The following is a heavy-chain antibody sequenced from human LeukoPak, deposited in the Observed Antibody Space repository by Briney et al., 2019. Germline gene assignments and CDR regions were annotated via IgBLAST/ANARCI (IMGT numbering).Heavy chain of an antibody. Sequence: GGSLRLSCAASGFTFSDYYMSWIRQAPGKGLEWVSYISSSGSTIYYADSVKGRFTISRDNAKNSLYLQMNSLRADDTAVYYCASPYYYDSLGAFDIWGQGTTVTVSS. V-gene: IGHV3-11*01. CDR1: GFTFSDYY. CDR2: ISSSGSTI. J-gene: IGHJ3*02. CDR3: ASPYYYDSLGAFDI. D-gene: IGHD3-22*01.